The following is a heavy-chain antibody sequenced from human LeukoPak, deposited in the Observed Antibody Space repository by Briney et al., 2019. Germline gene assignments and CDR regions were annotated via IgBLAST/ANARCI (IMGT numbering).Heavy chain of an antibody. CDR3: ARDFSSGSLDY. Sequence: WFSYIIISGSTIFSADSVKGGFTISRDKAKNSLYLQMNSLRAEDTAVYYCARDFSSGSLDYWGQGTLVTVSS. CDR2: IIISGSTI. V-gene: IGHV3-11*04. D-gene: IGHD3-22*01. J-gene: IGHJ4*02.